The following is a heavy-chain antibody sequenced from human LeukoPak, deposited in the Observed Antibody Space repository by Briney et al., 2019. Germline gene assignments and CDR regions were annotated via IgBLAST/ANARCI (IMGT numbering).Heavy chain of an antibody. CDR2: INTNSGGT. J-gene: IGHJ4*02. V-gene: IGHV1-2*02. CDR1: EYTFTGYY. CDR3: ARECIRTARITIFGVVGY. D-gene: IGHD3-3*01. Sequence: ASVKVSCKASEYTFTGYYMHWVRQAPGQGLEWMGWINTNSGGTNYAQKFQGRVTMTRDTSISTAYMELSRLRSDDTAVYYCARECIRTARITIFGVVGYWGQGTLVTVSS.